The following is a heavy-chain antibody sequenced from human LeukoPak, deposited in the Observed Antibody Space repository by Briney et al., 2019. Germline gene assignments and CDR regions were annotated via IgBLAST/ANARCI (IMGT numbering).Heavy chain of an antibody. CDR2: INPNSGGA. J-gene: IGHJ5*02. CDR3: ARGVGGDYGVLWFDP. CDR1: GYTFTGYY. V-gene: IGHV1-2*02. D-gene: IGHD4-17*01. Sequence: ASVKVSCKASGYTFTGYYMHWVRRAPGQGLEWMGWINPNSGGANYAQKFQGRVTMTRDTSISTAYMELSRLRSDDTAVYYCARGVGGDYGVLWFDPWGQGTLVTVSS.